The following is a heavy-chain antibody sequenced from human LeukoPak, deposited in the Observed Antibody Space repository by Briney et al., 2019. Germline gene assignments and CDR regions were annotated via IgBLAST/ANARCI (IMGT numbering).Heavy chain of an antibody. CDR1: GGTFSSYA. CDR2: IIPIFGTA. D-gene: IGHD6-19*01. CDR3: ARAEGYSSGWSSGTFDY. J-gene: IGHJ4*02. Sequence: SVKVSCKASGGTFSSYAISWVRQAPGQGLEWMGGIIPIFGTANYAQKFQGRVTITADESTSTAYMELSSLRSEDTAVYYCARAEGYSSGWSSGTFDYWGQGTLVTVSS. V-gene: IGHV1-69*01.